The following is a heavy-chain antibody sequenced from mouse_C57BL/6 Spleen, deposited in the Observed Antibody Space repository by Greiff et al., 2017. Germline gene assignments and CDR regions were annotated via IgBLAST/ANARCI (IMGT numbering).Heavy chain of an antibody. D-gene: IGHD3-3*01. J-gene: IGHJ4*01. CDR3: ARDNSCRDYYAMDY. V-gene: IGHV1-82*01. Sequence: QVQLKESGPELVKPGASVKISCKASGYAFTSSWMNWVKQRPGKGLEWIGRIYPGDGDTNYNEKFKGKATLTADKSSSTAYMQLNSLTSEDSAVXFCARDNSCRDYYAMDYWGQGTSVTVSS. CDR1: GYAFTSSW. CDR2: IYPGDGDT.